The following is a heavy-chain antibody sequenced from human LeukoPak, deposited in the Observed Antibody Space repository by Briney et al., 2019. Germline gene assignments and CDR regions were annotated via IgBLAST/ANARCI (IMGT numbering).Heavy chain of an antibody. CDR2: IFNRGST. D-gene: IGHD6-13*01. J-gene: IGHJ4*02. V-gene: IGHV4-59*11. Sequence: SETLSLTCTVSGGSINSHYWSWIRQPPGKRLEWIGYIFNRGSTNYNPSLRSRVSMSVDTSRDQYSLRLSFVTAADTAIYYCASRPAGTTWYGIFDYWSQGTLVTVSS. CDR3: ASRPAGTTWYGIFDY. CDR1: GGSINSHY.